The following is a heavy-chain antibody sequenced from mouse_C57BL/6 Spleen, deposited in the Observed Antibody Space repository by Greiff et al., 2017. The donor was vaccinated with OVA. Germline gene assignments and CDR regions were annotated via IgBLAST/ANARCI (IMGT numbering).Heavy chain of an antibody. CDR3: ARQEGRQPGAMDY. V-gene: IGHV5-6*02. Sequence: DVKLVESGGDLVKPGGSLKLSCAASGFTFSSYGMSWVRQTPDKRLEWVATISSGGSYTYYPDSVKGRFTISRDNAKNTLYLQMSSLKSEDTAMYDCARQEGRQPGAMDYWGKGTSVTVSS. CDR1: GFTFSSYG. D-gene: IGHD3-3*01. CDR2: ISSGGSYT. J-gene: IGHJ4*01.